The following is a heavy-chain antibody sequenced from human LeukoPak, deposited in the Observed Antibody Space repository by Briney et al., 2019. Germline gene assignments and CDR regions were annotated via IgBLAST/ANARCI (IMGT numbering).Heavy chain of an antibody. CDR3: AREPPRYYDFWSGYIMSGFDY. Sequence: SETLSLTCAVYGGSFSGYYWSWIRQPPGKGLEWMGEINHSGSTNYNPSLKSRVTISVDTSKNQFSLKLSSVTAADTAVYYCAREPPRYYDFWSGYIMSGFDYWGQGTLVTVSS. CDR1: GGSFSGYY. D-gene: IGHD3-3*01. CDR2: INHSGST. J-gene: IGHJ4*02. V-gene: IGHV4-34*01.